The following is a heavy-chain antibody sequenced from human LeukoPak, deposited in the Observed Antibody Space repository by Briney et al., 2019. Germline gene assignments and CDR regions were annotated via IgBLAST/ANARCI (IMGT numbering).Heavy chain of an antibody. CDR1: GGSFTDYY. CDR3: ARGPVRDDGLTGISYYYGLDV. J-gene: IGHJ6*02. V-gene: IGHV4-34*01. CDR2: IHHRAGA. D-gene: IGHD2-21*02. Sequence: SETLSLTCAVYGGSFTDYYWSWIRHLPGKGLEWIGEIHHRAGANYNPSLWGRVTMSADTSKNQFSLHLTSATAADTATFFCARGPVRDDGLTGISYYYGLDVWGPGTTVTVFS.